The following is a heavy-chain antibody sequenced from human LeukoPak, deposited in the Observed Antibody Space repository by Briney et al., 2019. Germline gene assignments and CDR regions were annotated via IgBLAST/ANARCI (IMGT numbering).Heavy chain of an antibody. J-gene: IGHJ4*02. CDR3: ARALYYSSGYFFFDY. Sequence: SSETLSLTCAVYGGSFSGYYWSWIRQPPGKGLEWIGEINHRGSTNYNPSLRSRVTISVDTSKNQFSLKLSSVTAADTAVYYCARALYYSSGYFFFDYWGQGILVTVSS. CDR2: INHRGST. CDR1: GGSFSGYY. V-gene: IGHV4-34*01. D-gene: IGHD3-22*01.